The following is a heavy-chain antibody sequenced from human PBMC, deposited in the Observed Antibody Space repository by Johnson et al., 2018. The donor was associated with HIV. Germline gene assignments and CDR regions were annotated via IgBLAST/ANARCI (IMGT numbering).Heavy chain of an antibody. Sequence: QVQLVESGGGVVQPGRSLRLSCAASGFTFSSFGMHWVRQDPGKGLEWMTIISDDGCNKNYADSVKGRFTISRDNAKNSLYLQMKSLRAEDTALYYCASHRSIAADDAFDIWGQGTMVTVSS. CDR2: ISDDGCNK. D-gene: IGHD6-13*01. CDR3: ASHRSIAADDAFDI. CDR1: GFTFSSFG. V-gene: IGHV3-30*03. J-gene: IGHJ3*02.